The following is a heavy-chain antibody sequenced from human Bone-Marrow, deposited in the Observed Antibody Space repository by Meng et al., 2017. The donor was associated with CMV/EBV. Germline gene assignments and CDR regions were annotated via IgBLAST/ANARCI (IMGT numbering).Heavy chain of an antibody. V-gene: IGHV3-30*04. CDR2: ISYDGSNK. CDR1: GFTFSSYA. D-gene: IGHD3-3*01. Sequence: GESLKISCAASGFTFSSYAMHWVRQAPGKGLEWVAVISYDGSNKYYADSVKGRFTISRDNSRNTLYLQMNSLRADDTAVYYCAKGVSVFGVVPDHWGQGTLVTVSS. CDR3: AKGVSVFGVVPDH. J-gene: IGHJ4*02.